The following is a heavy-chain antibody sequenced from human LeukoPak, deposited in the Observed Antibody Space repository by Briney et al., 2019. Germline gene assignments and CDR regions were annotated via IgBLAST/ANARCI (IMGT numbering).Heavy chain of an antibody. CDR3: ARDIGDIVATAGYGWFDP. CDR2: IIPIFGTA. V-gene: IGHV1-69*05. CDR1: GGTFSSYA. D-gene: IGHD5-12*01. Sequence: AASVKVYCKASGGTFSSYAISWVRQAPGQGLEWMGGIIPIFGTANYAQKFQGRVTITTDESTSTAYMELSSLRSEDTAVYYCARDIGDIVATAGYGWFDPWGQGTLVTVSS. J-gene: IGHJ5*02.